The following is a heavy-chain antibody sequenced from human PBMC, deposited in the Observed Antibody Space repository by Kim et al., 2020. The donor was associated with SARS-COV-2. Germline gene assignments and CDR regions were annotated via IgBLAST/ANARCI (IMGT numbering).Heavy chain of an antibody. CDR1: GFTFSSYS. D-gene: IGHD3-3*01. CDR2: ISSSSSTI. CDR3: ARVSLNYDFWSGTYYMDV. J-gene: IGHJ6*03. V-gene: IGHV3-48*02. Sequence: GGSLRLSCAASGFTFSSYSMNWVRQAPGKGLEWVSYISSSSSTIYYADSVKGRFTISRDNAKNSLYLQMNSLRDEDTAVYYCARVSLNYDFWSGTYYMDVWGKGTTVTVSS.